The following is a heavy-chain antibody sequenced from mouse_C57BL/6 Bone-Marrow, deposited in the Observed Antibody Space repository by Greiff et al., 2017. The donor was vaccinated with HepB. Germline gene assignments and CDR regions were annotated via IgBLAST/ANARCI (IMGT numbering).Heavy chain of an antibody. D-gene: IGHD6-1*01. CDR2: IDPSDSET. CDR3: ARGGVYPLYYAMDY. CDR1: GYTFTSYW. Sequence: QVHVKQPGAELVRPGSSVKLSCKASGYTFTSYWMHWVKQRPIQGLEWIGNIDPSDSETHYNQKFKDKATLTVDKSSSTAYMQLSSLTSEDSAVYYCARGGVYPLYYAMDYWGQGTSVTVSS. J-gene: IGHJ4*01. V-gene: IGHV1-52*01.